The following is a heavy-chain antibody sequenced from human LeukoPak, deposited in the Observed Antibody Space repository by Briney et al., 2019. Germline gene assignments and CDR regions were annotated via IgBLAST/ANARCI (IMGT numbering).Heavy chain of an antibody. D-gene: IGHD6-19*01. CDR2: ITSSSSHI. CDR3: ASYSYSSGSVDAFDI. Sequence: GGSLRLSCAASGFPFSSYSMKGVPHAPGRGLEWVSSITSSSSHIYYADSVKGRLTISRDNAKHSLYLQMNSLRAEDTAVYYCASYSYSSGSVDAFDIWGQGTMVTVSS. J-gene: IGHJ3*02. CDR1: GFPFSSYS. V-gene: IGHV3-21*01.